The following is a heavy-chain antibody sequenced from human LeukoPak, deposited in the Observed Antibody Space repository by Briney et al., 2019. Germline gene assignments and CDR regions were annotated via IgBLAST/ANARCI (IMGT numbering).Heavy chain of an antibody. CDR1: GGSISTYY. V-gene: IGHV4-59*01. Sequence: SETLSLTCTVSGGSISTYYWSWIRQPPGTGLEWIGYIYYSGSTNYNPSLKSRVTISVDTSKNQFSLKLSSVTTADTAVYYCARIGYNHYFDYWGQGTLVTVSS. J-gene: IGHJ4*02. CDR3: ARIGYNHYFDY. CDR2: IYYSGST. D-gene: IGHD1-14*01.